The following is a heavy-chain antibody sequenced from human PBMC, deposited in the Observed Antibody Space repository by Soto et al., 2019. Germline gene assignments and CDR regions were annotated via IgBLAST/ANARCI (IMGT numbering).Heavy chain of an antibody. CDR1: GFTFSSYA. CDR3: ARVVVITRYYYYYGMDV. Sequence: QVQLVESGGGVVQPGRSLRLSCAASGFTFSSYAMHWVRQAPGKGLEWVAVISYDGSNKYYADSVKGRFTISRDNSKNTLCLQMNSLRAEDTAVYYCARVVVITRYYYYYGMDVWGQGTTVTVSS. V-gene: IGHV3-30-3*01. J-gene: IGHJ6*02. D-gene: IGHD3-22*01. CDR2: ISYDGSNK.